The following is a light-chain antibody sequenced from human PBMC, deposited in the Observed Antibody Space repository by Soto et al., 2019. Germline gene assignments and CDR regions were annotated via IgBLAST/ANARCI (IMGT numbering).Light chain of an antibody. CDR3: FSFTTTSTHV. Sequence: QSVLTQPASVSGSPGQSITISCSGTTSDVGGYNLVSWYQQHTAKAPKVLIYEGTQRPSGVSNRFSGSKSGNTAYLTISGLQVEDEAEYFCFSFTTTSTHVFGTGTKVTVL. V-gene: IGLV2-14*02. CDR2: EGT. CDR1: TSDVGGYNL. J-gene: IGLJ1*01.